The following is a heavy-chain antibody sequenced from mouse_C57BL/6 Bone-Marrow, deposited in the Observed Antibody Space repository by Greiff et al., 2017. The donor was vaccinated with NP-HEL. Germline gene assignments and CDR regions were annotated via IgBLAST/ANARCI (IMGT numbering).Heavy chain of an antibody. CDR1: GYSFTSYY. CDR2: IYPGSGNT. D-gene: IGHD2-2*01. CDR3: ARYSPSTMVTTGAMGY. Sequence: VQLQESGPELVKPGASVKISCKASGYSFTSYYIHWVKQRPGQGLEWIGWIYPGSGNTKYNEKVKGKATLTADTSSSTAYMQLSSLTSEDSAVYYCARYSPSTMVTTGAMGYWGQGTSVTVSS. J-gene: IGHJ4*01. V-gene: IGHV1-66*01.